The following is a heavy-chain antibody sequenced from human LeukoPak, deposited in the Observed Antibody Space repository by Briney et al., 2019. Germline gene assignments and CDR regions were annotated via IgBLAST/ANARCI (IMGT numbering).Heavy chain of an antibody. CDR2: ISSSGSTI. CDR3: ARSPLGDYVWGSYRFPPYYFDY. CDR1: GFTFSSYE. V-gene: IGHV3-48*03. J-gene: IGHJ4*02. D-gene: IGHD3-16*02. Sequence: PGGSLRLSCAASGFTFSSYEMNWVRQAPGKGLEWVSYISSSGSTIYYADSVKGRFTISRDNAKNSLYLQMNSLRAEDTAVYYCARSPLGDYVWGSYRFPPYYFDYWGQGTLVTVSS.